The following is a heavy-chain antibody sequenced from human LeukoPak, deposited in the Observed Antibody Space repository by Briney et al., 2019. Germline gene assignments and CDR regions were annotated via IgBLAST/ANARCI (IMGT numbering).Heavy chain of an antibody. CDR3: ARDRGYCSGGSCYSPGYFDY. V-gene: IGHV4-31*03. D-gene: IGHD2-15*01. CDR2: IYYSGST. CDR1: GGSISSGGYY. J-gene: IGHJ4*02. Sequence: PSETLSLTCTVSGGSISSGGYYWSWIRQHPGKGLEWLGYIYYSGSTYYNPSLKSRVTISVDTSKNQFSLKLSSVTAADTAVYYCARDRGYCSGGSCYSPGYFDYWGQGTLVTVSS.